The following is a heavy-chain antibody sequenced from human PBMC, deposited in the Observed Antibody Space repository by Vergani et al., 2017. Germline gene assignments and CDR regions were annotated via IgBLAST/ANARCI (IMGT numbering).Heavy chain of an antibody. CDR3: ARRGSRVSMVRVVTAMDV. Sequence: QLQLRESGPGLVKPLETLSLTCTVSGGSISSSGYYWDWIRQSPGKGLEWIGSINYSGSTHYNPSLKSRVTISVDTSKNQFSLKLSSVTAADTAVYYCARRGSRVSMVRVVTAMDVWGQGTTVTVSS. CDR1: GGSISSSGYY. J-gene: IGHJ6*02. V-gene: IGHV4-39*01. CDR2: INYSGST. D-gene: IGHD3-10*01.